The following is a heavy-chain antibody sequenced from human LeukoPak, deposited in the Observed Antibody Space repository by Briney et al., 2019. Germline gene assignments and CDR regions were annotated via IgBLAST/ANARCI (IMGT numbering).Heavy chain of an antibody. V-gene: IGHV1-46*01. CDR1: GYTFTSYY. CDR3: ARDKGGGPRFFDY. CDR2: INPSGGST. Sequence: GASVKVSCKASGYTFTSYYLHWVRQAPGQGLEWMGIINPSGGSTSYAQKFQGRVTMTTDTSTSTAYMELRSLRSDDTAVYYCARDKGGGPRFFDYWGQGTLVTVSS. D-gene: IGHD1-26*01. J-gene: IGHJ4*02.